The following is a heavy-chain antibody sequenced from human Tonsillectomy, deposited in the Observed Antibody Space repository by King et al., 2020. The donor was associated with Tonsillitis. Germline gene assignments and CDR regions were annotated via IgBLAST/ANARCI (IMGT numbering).Heavy chain of an antibody. D-gene: IGHD7-27*01. CDR2: LYYGATT. Sequence: QLQLQESGPGLVKPSETLSLNCTVSGGSISGSSYYWGWIRQPPGKGLEWIGSLYYGATTYYNPSLKSRLTISVDASKNHFSLKLSSVTAADTAVYYCAKLTGTRSIWGQGTTVSVSS. J-gene: IGHJ3*02. CDR1: GGSISGSSYY. CDR3: AKLTGTRSI. V-gene: IGHV4-39*02.